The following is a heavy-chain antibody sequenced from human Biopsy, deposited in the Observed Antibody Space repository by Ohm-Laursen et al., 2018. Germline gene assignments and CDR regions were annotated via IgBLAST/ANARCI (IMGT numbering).Heavy chain of an antibody. D-gene: IGHD3-3*01. CDR1: GGSIRSNGFY. CDR3: ARLRGGVVINYSWFDP. CDR2: ISYRGTT. J-gene: IGHJ5*02. Sequence: GTLSLTCTVSGGSIRSNGFYWGWIRQPPGKGLEWIGSISYRGTTSYNQSLKSRVAISVDTSKNQLSLSLNSATAADTAVFYCARLRGGVVINYSWFDPWGQGILVTVSS. V-gene: IGHV4-39*01.